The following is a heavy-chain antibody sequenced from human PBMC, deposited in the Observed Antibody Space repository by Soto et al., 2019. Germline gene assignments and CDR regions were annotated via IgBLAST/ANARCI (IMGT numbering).Heavy chain of an antibody. CDR3: ARPSSITMIVGPLGFDP. V-gene: IGHV1-46*01. D-gene: IGHD3-22*01. Sequence: ASVKVSCKASGYTFTSYYMHWVRQAPGQGLEWMGIINPSGGSTGYAQKFQGRVTMTRDTSTSTVYMELSSLRSEDTAVYYCARPSSITMIVGPLGFDPWGQGTLVTVSS. CDR2: INPSGGST. CDR1: GYTFTSYY. J-gene: IGHJ5*02.